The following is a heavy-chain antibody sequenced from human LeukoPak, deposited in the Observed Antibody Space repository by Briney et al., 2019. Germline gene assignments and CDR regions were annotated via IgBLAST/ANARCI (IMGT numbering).Heavy chain of an antibody. CDR3: AREKRVAGSRGGFDP. Sequence: ASVKVSCKASGYTFTDYYMHWVRQAPGQGLEWMGWINPNSGGTNYAQNFQGRVTMTRDTSISTAYMGLSRLRSDDTAVYYCAREKRVAGSRGGFDPWGQGTLVTVSS. V-gene: IGHV1-2*02. D-gene: IGHD6-19*01. CDR1: GYTFTDYY. CDR2: INPNSGGT. J-gene: IGHJ5*02.